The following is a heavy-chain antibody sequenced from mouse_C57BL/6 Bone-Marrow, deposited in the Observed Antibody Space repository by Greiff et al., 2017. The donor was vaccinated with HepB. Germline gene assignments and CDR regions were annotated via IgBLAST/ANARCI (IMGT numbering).Heavy chain of an antibody. CDR2: INPSNGGT. Sequence: QVQLQQPGTELVKPGASVKLSCKASGYTFTSYWMHWVKQRPGQGLEWIGNINPSNGGTNYNEKFKSKATLTVDKSSSTAYMQLSSLTSEDSAVYYYARSDGHWDYFVYWGQGTTLTGSS. CDR3: ARSDGHWDYFVY. CDR1: GYTFTSYW. V-gene: IGHV1-53*01. D-gene: IGHD4-1*01. J-gene: IGHJ2*01.